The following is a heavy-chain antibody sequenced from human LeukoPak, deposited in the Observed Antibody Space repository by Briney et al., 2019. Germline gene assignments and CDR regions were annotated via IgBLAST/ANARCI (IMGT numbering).Heavy chain of an antibody. Sequence: ASVKVSCKASGYTFTSYGISWVRQAPGQGLEWMGWISAYNGNTNYAQKLQGRVTMTTDTSTSTAYMELRRLRSDDPAVYYCARVETDFDWLSRAYYFDYWGQGTLVTVSS. J-gene: IGHJ4*02. CDR2: ISAYNGNT. D-gene: IGHD3-9*01. CDR1: GYTFTSYG. V-gene: IGHV1-18*01. CDR3: ARVETDFDWLSRAYYFDY.